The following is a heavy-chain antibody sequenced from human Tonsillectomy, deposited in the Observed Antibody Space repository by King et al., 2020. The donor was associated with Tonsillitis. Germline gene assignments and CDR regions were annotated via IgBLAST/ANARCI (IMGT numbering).Heavy chain of an antibody. CDR1: GYTLTELS. V-gene: IGHV1-24*01. Sequence: QLVQSGAEVKKPGASVKVSCKVSGYTLTELSMHWVRQAPGKGLEWMGGFDPEDGETIYAQKFQGRVTMTEDTSTDTAYMELSSLRSEDTAVYYCATVRRIDRIVVVGGPYYFDYWGQGTLVTVSS. D-gene: IGHD3-22*01. CDR2: FDPEDGET. J-gene: IGHJ4*02. CDR3: ATVRRIDRIVVVGGPYYFDY.